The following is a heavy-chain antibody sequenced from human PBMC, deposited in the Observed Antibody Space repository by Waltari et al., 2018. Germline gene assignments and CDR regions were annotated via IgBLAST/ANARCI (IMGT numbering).Heavy chain of an antibody. CDR1: GFTFSSYA. V-gene: IGHV3-23*01. J-gene: IGHJ5*02. CDR3: AKDRSLTSWFDP. Sequence: EVQLLESGGGLVQPGGSLRLSCASSGFTFSSYAMSWVRQAPGKGLEWVSAISGSGGSTYYADSVKGRFTSSRDNSKNTLYLQMNSLRAEDTAVYYCAKDRSLTSWFDPWGQGTLVTVSS. CDR2: ISGSGGST.